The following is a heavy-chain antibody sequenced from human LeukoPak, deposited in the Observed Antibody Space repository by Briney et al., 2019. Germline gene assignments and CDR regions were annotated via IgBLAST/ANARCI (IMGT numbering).Heavy chain of an antibody. CDR3: ANRVLRFLEPGA. V-gene: IGHV3-23*01. CDR1: GFTLSSYA. J-gene: IGHJ5*02. CDR2: ISGSGGST. Sequence: PGGSLRLSCAASGFTLSSYAMSWVRQAPGKGLEWVSAISGSGGSTYYADSVKGRFTISRDNSKNTLYLQMNSLRAEDTAVYYCANRVLRFLEPGAWGQGTLVTVSS. D-gene: IGHD3-3*01.